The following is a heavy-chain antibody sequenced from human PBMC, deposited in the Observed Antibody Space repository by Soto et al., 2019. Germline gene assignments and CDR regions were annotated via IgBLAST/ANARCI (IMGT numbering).Heavy chain of an antibody. J-gene: IGHJ5*02. CDR3: VTGRVAATVVPWFDP. CDR1: GYTLSELS. CDR2: FDPEDGET. Sequence: ASVKVSCKVSGYTLSELSMHWVQQAPGKGLEWMGGFDPEDGETIYAQKYQGRVTMTEDTSTDTAYMELSSLRSEDTAVYYCVTGRVAATVVPWFDPWGQGTLVTVSS. V-gene: IGHV1-24*01. D-gene: IGHD2-15*01.